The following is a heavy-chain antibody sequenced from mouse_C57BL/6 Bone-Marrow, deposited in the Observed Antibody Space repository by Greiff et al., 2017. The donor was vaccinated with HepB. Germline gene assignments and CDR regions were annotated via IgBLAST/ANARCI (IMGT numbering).Heavy chain of an antibody. V-gene: IGHV5-12*01. Sequence: DVKLVESGGGLVQPGGFLKLSCAASGFTFSDYYMYWVRQTPEKRLEWVAYISNGGGSTYYPDTVKGRFTISRDNAKNTLYLQMSRLKSEDTAMYYCARFTTADYFDYWGQGTTLTVSS. D-gene: IGHD1-2*01. CDR2: ISNGGGST. CDR1: GFTFSDYY. J-gene: IGHJ2*01. CDR3: ARFTTADYFDY.